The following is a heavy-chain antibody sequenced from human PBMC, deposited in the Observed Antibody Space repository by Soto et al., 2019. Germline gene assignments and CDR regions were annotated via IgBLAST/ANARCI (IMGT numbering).Heavy chain of an antibody. J-gene: IGHJ6*02. Sequence: GGSLRLSCAASGFTFSSYAMSWVRQAPGKGLEWVSAISGSGGSTYYADSVEGRFTISRDNSKNTLYLQMNSLRAEDTAVYYCAKDTVVVVPAATDRTYYYYGMDVWGQGTTVTVSS. V-gene: IGHV3-23*01. CDR3: AKDTVVVVPAATDRTYYYYGMDV. CDR1: GFTFSSYA. CDR2: ISGSGGST. D-gene: IGHD2-2*01.